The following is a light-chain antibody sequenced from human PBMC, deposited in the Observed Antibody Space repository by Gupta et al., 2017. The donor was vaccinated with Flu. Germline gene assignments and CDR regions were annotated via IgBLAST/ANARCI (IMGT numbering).Light chain of an antibody. V-gene: IGKV3-20*01. CDR3: QKYSTSPLT. CDR2: GAS. J-gene: IGKJ4*01. Sequence: EIVLTQSPCILSLSSGERATLSCRARQRVGSSYLAWYQQKPGQAPSLLIYGASSRATGIPDRFSGSGSGTDFTLTISRLEPEDFAVYYCQKYSTSPLTFGGGTKVEI. CDR1: QRVGSSY.